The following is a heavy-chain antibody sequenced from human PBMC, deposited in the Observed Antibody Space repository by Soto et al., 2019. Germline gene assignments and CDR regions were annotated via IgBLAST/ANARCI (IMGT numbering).Heavy chain of an antibody. Sequence: EVQLLESGGGLVQPGGSLRLSCAASGFTFSSYAMSWVRQAPGKGLEWVSAISGSGGSTYYADSVKGRFTISRDNSKNTLYLQMNSLRAEDTAVYYCAKDAHQPPELDYYYYYMDVWGKGTTVTVSS. D-gene: IGHD6-13*01. CDR3: AKDAHQPPELDYYYYYMDV. V-gene: IGHV3-23*01. CDR2: ISGSGGST. CDR1: GFTFSSYA. J-gene: IGHJ6*03.